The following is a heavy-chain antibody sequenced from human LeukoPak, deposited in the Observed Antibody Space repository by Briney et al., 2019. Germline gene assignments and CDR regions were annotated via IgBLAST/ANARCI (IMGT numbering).Heavy chain of an antibody. CDR2: INPNSGGT. V-gene: IGHV1-2*02. CDR3: ARGHHTVVTRTGYYFDY. Sequence: ASVKVSCKASTHAFTEHYLHWVRQAPGQGLEWMGWINPNSGGTKYTQQFQGRVTMTRDTSISTAYMELSRLRSDDTAVYYCARGHHTVVTRTGYYFDYWGQGTLVTVSS. D-gene: IGHD4-23*01. CDR1: THAFTEHY. J-gene: IGHJ4*02.